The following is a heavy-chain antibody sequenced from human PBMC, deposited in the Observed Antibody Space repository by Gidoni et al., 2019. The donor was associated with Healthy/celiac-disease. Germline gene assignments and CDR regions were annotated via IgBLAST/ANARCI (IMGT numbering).Heavy chain of an antibody. CDR2: IYYSGST. Sequence: QVQLQESGPGLVKPSETLSLTCTVSGGSVSSGSYYWSWIRQPPGKGLEWIVYIYYSGSTNYNPSLKSRVTISVDTSKNQFSLKLSSVTAADTAVYYCARDLTVSGSYYRRWFDPWGQGTLVTVSS. CDR1: GGSVSSGSYY. J-gene: IGHJ5*02. V-gene: IGHV4-61*01. CDR3: ARDLTVSGSYYRRWFDP. D-gene: IGHD1-26*01.